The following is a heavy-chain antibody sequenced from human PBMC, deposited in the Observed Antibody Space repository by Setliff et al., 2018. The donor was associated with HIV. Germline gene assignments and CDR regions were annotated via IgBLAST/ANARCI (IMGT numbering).Heavy chain of an antibody. V-gene: IGHV4-39*07. CDR3: PRWRGVGATA. Sequence: SETLSLTCTVSGGSVSSGGYYWSWIRQYPGKGLEWVGSIFYIGSTNYNPSLKSRVTISPDTSKNQFSLKMTSVPAADTATYYCPRWRGVGATAWGQGTLVTVSS. D-gene: IGHD1-26*01. CDR1: GGSVSSGGYY. CDR2: IFYIGST. J-gene: IGHJ4*02.